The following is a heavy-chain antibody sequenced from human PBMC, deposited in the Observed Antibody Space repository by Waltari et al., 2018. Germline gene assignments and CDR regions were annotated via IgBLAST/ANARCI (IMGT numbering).Heavy chain of an antibody. CDR1: EYTFTSSY. D-gene: IGHD2-21*01. Sequence: QVQLVQSGAEVKKPGASVKISCKTSEYTFTSSYIHWLRQAPGQGLEWMGIINPSGGSTIYAQKFQGRVTMTRDTSTSTVYMELSSLRSEDTAVYYCARDTGALWMDVWGQGTTVTVSS. CDR3: ARDTGALWMDV. V-gene: IGHV1-46*01. CDR2: INPSGGST. J-gene: IGHJ6*02.